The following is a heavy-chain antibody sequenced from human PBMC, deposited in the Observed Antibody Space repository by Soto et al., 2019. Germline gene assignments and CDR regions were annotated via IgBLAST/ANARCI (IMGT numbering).Heavy chain of an antibody. D-gene: IGHD2-8*01. CDR2: INAFDDDT. Sequence: QAQLEQSGPEVKRPGASLKVSCKASAYTFTSYHISWVRQAPGQGLEWIGWINAFDDDTNYSQNFQDRVTMTAHRSTDTAYLDLRSLGSDDTAIYYCARNLYGRAFDIWGQGTMVTVSS. V-gene: IGHV1-18*04. CDR1: AYTFTSYH. CDR3: ARNLYGRAFDI. J-gene: IGHJ3*02.